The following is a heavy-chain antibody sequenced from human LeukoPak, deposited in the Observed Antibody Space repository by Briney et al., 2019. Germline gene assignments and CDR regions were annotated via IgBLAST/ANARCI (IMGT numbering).Heavy chain of an antibody. Sequence: GASAMVSCKASGYTFTSYGISWVRQAPGQGLEWMGWISAYNGNTNYAQKLQGRVTMSTDTSTSTAYMELRSLRSDDTAVYYCARGSRAAVAGHRLYDYWGQGTLVT. D-gene: IGHD6-19*01. CDR2: ISAYNGNT. V-gene: IGHV1-18*01. J-gene: IGHJ4*02. CDR3: ARGSRAAVAGHRLYDY. CDR1: GYTFTSYG.